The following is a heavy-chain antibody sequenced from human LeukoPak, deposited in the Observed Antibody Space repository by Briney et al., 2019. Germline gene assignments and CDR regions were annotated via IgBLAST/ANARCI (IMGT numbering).Heavy chain of an antibody. CDR3: ARAGYSYGYAFDI. J-gene: IGHJ3*02. V-gene: IGHV3-66*01. CDR1: GFTVSSNY. D-gene: IGHD5-18*01. CDR2: IYSGGST. Sequence: GSLRLSCAASGFTVSSNYMSWVRQAPGKGLEWVSVIYSGGSTYYADSVKGRFPISRDNAKNTLYLQMNSLRDEDTAVYYCARAGYSYGYAFDIWGQGTMVTVSS.